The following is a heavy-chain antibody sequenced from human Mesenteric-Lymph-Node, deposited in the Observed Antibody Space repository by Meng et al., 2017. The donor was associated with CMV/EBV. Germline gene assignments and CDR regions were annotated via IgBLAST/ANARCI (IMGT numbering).Heavy chain of an antibody. V-gene: IGHV3-23*01. J-gene: IGHJ5*01. Sequence: GESLKISCVGSGFIFGSYAMSWVRQAPGKGLQWISAIDGSGDSPLYADSVKGRFTLSRDNSKNTLFLQMNSLSAEDTAVYYCAKIPDFPYCSGSNCYVNGFDSWGQGSLVTVSS. CDR3: AKIPDFPYCSGSNCYVNGFDS. D-gene: IGHD2-15*01. CDR2: IDGSGDSP. CDR1: GFIFGSYA.